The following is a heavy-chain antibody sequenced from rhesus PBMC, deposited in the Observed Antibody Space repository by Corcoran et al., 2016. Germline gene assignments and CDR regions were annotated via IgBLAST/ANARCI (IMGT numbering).Heavy chain of an antibody. V-gene: IGHV4-76*01. D-gene: IGHD5-42*01. Sequence: QVQLQESGPGVVKPSETLSLTCAVSGGSNRSGYDWRWIRTLPGKGLEGIGYIHGSSGSTNYNPSLKNRVTISKDASKNQFSLKLSSVTAADTAVYYCARGISYYFDYWGQGVLVTVSS. J-gene: IGHJ4*01. CDR3: ARGISYYFDY. CDR1: GGSNRSGYD. CDR2: IHGSSGST.